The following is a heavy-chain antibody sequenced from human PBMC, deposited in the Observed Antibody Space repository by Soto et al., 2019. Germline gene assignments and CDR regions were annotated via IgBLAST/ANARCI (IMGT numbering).Heavy chain of an antibody. CDR1: GGSISSGDYY. D-gene: IGHD3-9*01. V-gene: IGHV4-30-4*01. J-gene: IGHJ5*02. CDR2: IYYSGST. CDR3: ARFDILTGYYLA. Sequence: SSETLSLTCTVSGGSISSGDYYWSWIRQPPGKGLEWIGYIYYSGSTYYNPSLKSRVTISVDTAKNQFSLKLSSVTAADTAVYYCARFDILTGYYLAWGQGTLVTVSS.